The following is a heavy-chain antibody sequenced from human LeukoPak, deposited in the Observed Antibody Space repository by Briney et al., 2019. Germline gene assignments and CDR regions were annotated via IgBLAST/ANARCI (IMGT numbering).Heavy chain of an antibody. D-gene: IGHD3-10*01. CDR3: ARTGATMVRGVIPEYYFDY. V-gene: IGHV4-59*01. Sequence: PSETLSLTCTVSGGSISSYYWSWIRQPPGKGLEWIGYIYYSGSTNYNPSLKSRVTISVDTSKNQFSLKLSSVTAADTAVYYCARTGATMVRGVIPEYYFDYWGQGTLVTVSS. CDR2: IYYSGST. CDR1: GGSISSYY. J-gene: IGHJ4*02.